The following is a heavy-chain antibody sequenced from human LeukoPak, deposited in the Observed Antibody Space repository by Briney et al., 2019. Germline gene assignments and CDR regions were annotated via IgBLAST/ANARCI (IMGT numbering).Heavy chain of an antibody. D-gene: IGHD5-18*01. CDR1: GGSFSGYY. V-gene: IGHV4-34*01. Sequence: SETLSLTCAVYGGSFSGYYWSWIRQPPGKGLEWIGEINHSGSTNYNPSLKSRVTISVDTSKNQFSLKLSSVTAADTAVYYCARGSGYSCGPDYWGQGTLVTVSS. CDR2: INHSGST. J-gene: IGHJ4*02. CDR3: ARGSGYSCGPDY.